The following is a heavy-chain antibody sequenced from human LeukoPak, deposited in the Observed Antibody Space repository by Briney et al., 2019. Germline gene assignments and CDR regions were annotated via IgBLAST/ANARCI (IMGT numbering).Heavy chain of an antibody. CDR3: ARGGGYSGYD. CDR1: GGSFSGYY. CDR2: INHSGST. D-gene: IGHD5-12*01. V-gene: IGHV4-34*01. Sequence: SETLSLTCAVYGGSFSGYYWSWIRQPPGKGLEWIGEINHSGSTNYNPSLKSRATISVDTSKNQFSLKLSSVTAADTAVYYCARGGGYSGYDWGQGTLVTVSS. J-gene: IGHJ4*02.